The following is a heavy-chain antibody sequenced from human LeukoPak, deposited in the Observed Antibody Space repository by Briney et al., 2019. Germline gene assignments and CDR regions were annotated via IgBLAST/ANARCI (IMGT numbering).Heavy chain of an antibody. CDR2: IYPNSGAT. V-gene: IGHV1-2*02. J-gene: IGHJ4*02. CDR3: GTLLSNGPFDY. Sequence: SVKVSCKASGYTFTGYYMHWVRQAPGQGLEWMGWIYPNSGATKYAQKFQGRVTMTRDTSISTAYMELSGLRSDDTAVYYCGTLLSNGPFDYWGQGSLVTVSS. CDR1: GYTFTGYY.